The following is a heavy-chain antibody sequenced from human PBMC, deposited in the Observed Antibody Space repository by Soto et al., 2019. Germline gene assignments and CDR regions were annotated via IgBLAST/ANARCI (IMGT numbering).Heavy chain of an antibody. CDR1: GYTFTSYG. V-gene: IGHV1-3*01. D-gene: IGHD6-13*01. J-gene: IGHJ5*02. CDR2: INAANGDT. CDR3: VRRHVSATGIDWSDP. Sequence: GASVKVSCKASGYTFTSYGIHWVRQAPGQRLEWMGWINAANGDTKYSPKFQGRVTITRDTSASTAYMELSSLRSEDTAVYYCVRRHVSATGIDWSDPRGQGTLVTVSS.